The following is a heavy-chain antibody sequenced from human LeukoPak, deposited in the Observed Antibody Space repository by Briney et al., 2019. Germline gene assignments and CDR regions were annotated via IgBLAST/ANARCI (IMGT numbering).Heavy chain of an antibody. Sequence: PGRSLRLSCAASGFTFSSYAMHWVRQAPGKGLEWVAVISYDGSNKYYADSVKGRFTISRDNSKNTLYLQMNSLRAEDTAVYYCARSEVGALVYWGQGTLVTVSS. V-gene: IGHV3-30-3*01. D-gene: IGHD1-26*01. J-gene: IGHJ4*02. CDR3: ARSEVGALVY. CDR2: ISYDGSNK. CDR1: GFTFSSYA.